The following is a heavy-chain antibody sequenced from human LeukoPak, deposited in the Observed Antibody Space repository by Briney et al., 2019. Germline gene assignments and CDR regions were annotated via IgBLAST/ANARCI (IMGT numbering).Heavy chain of an antibody. CDR3: ARGLPKAVFGMVIED. CDR2: MNTNSGNT. J-gene: IGHJ1*01. Sequence: GASVKVSCKASGYPFTSYNVNWVRQATGQGLEWMGWMNTNSGNTGYSQNFQGRVTMTRDTSISTACMELSSLMSEDTAVYYCARGLPKAVFGMVIEDWGQGTLVTVSS. V-gene: IGHV1-8*01. D-gene: IGHD3-3*01. CDR1: GYPFTSYN.